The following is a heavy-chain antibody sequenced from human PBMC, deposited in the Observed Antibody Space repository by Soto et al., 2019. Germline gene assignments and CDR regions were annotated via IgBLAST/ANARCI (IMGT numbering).Heavy chain of an antibody. V-gene: IGHV1-24*01. Sequence: GASVKVSCKVSGYTLTELSMHWVRQAPGKGLEWMGGFDPEDGETIYAQKFQGRVTMTEDTSTDTAYMELSSLRSEDTAVYYCAKDRGYSSSWYPYYYYGMDVWGQGTTVTVSS. CDR2: FDPEDGET. CDR1: GYTLTELS. D-gene: IGHD6-13*01. J-gene: IGHJ6*02. CDR3: AKDRGYSSSWYPYYYYGMDV.